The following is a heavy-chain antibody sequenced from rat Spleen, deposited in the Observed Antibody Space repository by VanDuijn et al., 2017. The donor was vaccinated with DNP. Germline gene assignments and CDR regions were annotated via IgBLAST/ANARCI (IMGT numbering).Heavy chain of an antibody. Sequence: EVQLVESGGGPVQPGRSLKLSCVASGFIFSNYWMTWIRQAPGKGLEWVASISYEGSSTYYGDSVKGRFTISRDNAKSTLYLQMNSLRSEDTATYYCARLLPPFAFWGQGTLVTVSS. CDR2: ISYEGSST. CDR1: GFIFSNYW. J-gene: IGHJ3*01. D-gene: IGHD1-4*01. CDR3: ARLLPPFAF. V-gene: IGHV5-31*01.